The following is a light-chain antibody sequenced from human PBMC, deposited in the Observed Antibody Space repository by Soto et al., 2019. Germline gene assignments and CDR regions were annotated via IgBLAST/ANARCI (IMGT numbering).Light chain of an antibody. Sequence: QSVLTQPASVSGSPGQSITISCTGTSSDVGGYNYVSWYQQHPGKAPKVMIYEVSNRPSGVSNRFSGSKSGNTASLTISGLQAEDEADYYCSSHTSSTTWVFGGGTKVT. CDR2: EVS. V-gene: IGLV2-14*01. CDR3: SSHTSSTTWV. J-gene: IGLJ3*02. CDR1: SSDVGGYNY.